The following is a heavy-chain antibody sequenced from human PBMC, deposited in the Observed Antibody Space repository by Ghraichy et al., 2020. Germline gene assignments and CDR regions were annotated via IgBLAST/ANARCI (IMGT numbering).Heavy chain of an antibody. D-gene: IGHD2-2*01. CDR2: IYYSGST. J-gene: IGHJ4*02. V-gene: IGHV4-30-4*01. CDR1: GGSISSGDYY. Sequence: SETLSLTCTVSGGSISSGDYYWSWIRQPPGKGLEWIGYIYYSGSTYYNPSLKSRVTISVDTSKNQFSLKLSSVTAADTAVYYCARGSGKGVVPAASDYWGQGTLVTVSS. CDR3: ARGSGKGVVPAASDY.